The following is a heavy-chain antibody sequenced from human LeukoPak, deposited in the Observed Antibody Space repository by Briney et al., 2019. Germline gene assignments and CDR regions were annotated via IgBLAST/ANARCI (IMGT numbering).Heavy chain of an antibody. J-gene: IGHJ3*02. Sequence: ASVKVSCKASGYTFTSYAMSWVRQAPGKGLEWVSAISGSGGSTYYADSVKGRFTISRDNSKNTLYLQMNSLRAEDTAVYYCAKTSITIFGVVIIPGAFDIWGQGTMVTVSS. CDR3: AKTSITIFGVVIIPGAFDI. CDR1: GYTFTSYA. D-gene: IGHD3-3*01. V-gene: IGHV3-23*01. CDR2: ISGSGGST.